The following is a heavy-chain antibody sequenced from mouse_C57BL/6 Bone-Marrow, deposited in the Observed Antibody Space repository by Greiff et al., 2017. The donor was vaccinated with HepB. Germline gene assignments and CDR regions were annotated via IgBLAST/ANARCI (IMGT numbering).Heavy chain of an antibody. Sequence: EVQLQQSGPELVKPGASVKISCKASGYSFTGYYMHWVKQSHGNILDWIGYIYPYNGVSSYNQKFKVKATLTVDKSSSTAYMELRSLTSEDSAVYYCARRLRRGGYYAMDYWGQGTSVTVSS. CDR2: IYPYNGVS. V-gene: IGHV1-31*01. CDR3: ARRLRRGGYYAMDY. D-gene: IGHD2-4*01. J-gene: IGHJ4*01. CDR1: GYSFTGYY.